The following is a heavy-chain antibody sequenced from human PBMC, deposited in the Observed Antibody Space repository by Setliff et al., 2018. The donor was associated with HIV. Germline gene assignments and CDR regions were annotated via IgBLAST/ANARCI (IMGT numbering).Heavy chain of an antibody. CDR3: AKDDGRREYSSSPGAFDI. D-gene: IGHD6-6*01. CDR1: GVTISSYA. Sequence: GGSLRLSCAASGVTISSYAMSWVRQATGKGLEWVSAISGSGGSTYYADSVKSRFTSSRDNSKNKLYLQMNSLRAEDTAVYYVAKDDGRREYSSSPGAFDIWGQGTMVTVSS. J-gene: IGHJ3*02. V-gene: IGHV3-23*01. CDR2: ISGSGGST.